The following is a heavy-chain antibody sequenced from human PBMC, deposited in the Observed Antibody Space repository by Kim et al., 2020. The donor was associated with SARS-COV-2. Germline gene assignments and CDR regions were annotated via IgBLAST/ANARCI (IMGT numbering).Heavy chain of an antibody. Sequence: SETLSLTCTVSGGSVSSGSYYWSWIRQPPGKGLEWIGYIYYSGSTNYNSSLKSRVTISVDTSKNQFSLKLSAVTAADTAVYYCARSLENDFWSGFAYTYFHGMDVWGQGTTVTVSS. D-gene: IGHD3-3*01. CDR2: IYYSGST. V-gene: IGHV4-61*01. J-gene: IGHJ6*02. CDR1: GGSVSSGSYY. CDR3: ARSLENDFWSGFAYTYFHGMDV.